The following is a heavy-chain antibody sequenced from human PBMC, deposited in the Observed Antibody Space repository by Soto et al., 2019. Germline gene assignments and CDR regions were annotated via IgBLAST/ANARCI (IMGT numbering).Heavy chain of an antibody. CDR3: VSDRGYGHASVPYS. CDR1: GFTFTSYG. Sequence: QAHLVESGGGVVQPGRSLRLSCAASGFTFTSYGMHWVRQAPGTRLEWVAVISYDGGLQHYADSVKGRFTISRDSSKNMVLLQMNSLRAEDTGVYYCVSDRGYGHASVPYSWGQGTLVSVSS. D-gene: IGHD5-18*01. V-gene: IGHV3-30*03. J-gene: IGHJ4*02. CDR2: ISYDGGLQ.